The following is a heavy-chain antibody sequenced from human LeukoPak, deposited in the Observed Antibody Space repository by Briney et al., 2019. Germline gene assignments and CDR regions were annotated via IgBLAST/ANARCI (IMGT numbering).Heavy chain of an antibody. V-gene: IGHV3-53*01. Sequence: PGGSLRLSCAASGFTVITNDMTWVRQAPGKGLGWVSVLYSDGNTKYADSVQGRFTISRDNSKNTPYLEMNSLSPDDTAVYYCARGVEPLAANTLAYWGQGTLVTVSS. J-gene: IGHJ4*02. CDR1: GFTVITND. D-gene: IGHD1-14*01. CDR3: ARGVEPLAANTLAY. CDR2: LYSDGNT.